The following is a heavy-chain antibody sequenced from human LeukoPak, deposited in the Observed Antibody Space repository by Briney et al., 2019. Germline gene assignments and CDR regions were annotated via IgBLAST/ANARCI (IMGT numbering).Heavy chain of an antibody. CDR1: GFTFSSYG. CDR2: ISGSGSTI. D-gene: IGHD3-3*01. J-gene: IGHJ4*02. Sequence: GGSLRLSCAASGFTFSSYGMSWVRQAPGKGLEWVSAISGSGSTIYYADSVKGRFTISRDNAKNSLYLQMNSLRAEDTAVYYCGSGTWSGYYLDYWGQGTLVTVSS. CDR3: GSGTWSGYYLDY. V-gene: IGHV3-48*04.